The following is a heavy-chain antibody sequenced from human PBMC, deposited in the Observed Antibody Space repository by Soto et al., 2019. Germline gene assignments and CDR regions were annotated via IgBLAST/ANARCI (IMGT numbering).Heavy chain of an antibody. CDR2: TYYKSKWNN. CDR1: GDSVFSNSAA. CDR3: AKGDQAFDI. V-gene: IGHV6-1*01. Sequence: SQTRSLTCXISGDSVFSNSAAWNWIRQPPSRGLEWLGRTYYKSKWNNNYAVSVKSRITINPDTSKNQFSLQLKSVTPEDTAMYYCAKGDQAFDIWGQGTMVTVSS. J-gene: IGHJ3*02.